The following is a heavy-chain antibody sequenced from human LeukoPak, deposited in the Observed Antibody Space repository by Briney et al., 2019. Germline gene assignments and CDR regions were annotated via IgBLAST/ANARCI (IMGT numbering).Heavy chain of an antibody. CDR3: ARGAMATTPFFDY. D-gene: IGHD5-24*01. J-gene: IGHJ4*02. CDR2: VYYTGST. CDR1: GGSISNYY. Sequence: SETLSLTCPVSGGSISNYYYWTWIRQPPGKGLEWIGYVYYTGSTNSNPSLKSRVTMSLDTSRNQFSLKLTSLTAADTAVYYCARGAMATTPFFDYWGQGTLVTVSS. V-gene: IGHV4-59*01.